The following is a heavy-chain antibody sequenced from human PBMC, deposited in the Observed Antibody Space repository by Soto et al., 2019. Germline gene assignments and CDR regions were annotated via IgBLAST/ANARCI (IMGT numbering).Heavy chain of an antibody. CDR2: ISDRPTGHT. CDR1: GFTFSHYT. Sequence: GGSRRLSCVASGFTFSHYTLNWVRRAPGKGLEWVSTISDRPTGHTHYAESVRGRFTISRDDSRDTVFLQMDSLRAEDTAVYYCTTRMTAHFDYWGQGVLVTVSS. J-gene: IGHJ4*02. CDR3: TTRMTAHFDY. D-gene: IGHD2-21*02. V-gene: IGHV3-23*01.